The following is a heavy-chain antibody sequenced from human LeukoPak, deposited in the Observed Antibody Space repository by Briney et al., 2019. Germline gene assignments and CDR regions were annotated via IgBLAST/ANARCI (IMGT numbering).Heavy chain of an antibody. CDR1: GFTFSSYE. Sequence: GGSLRLSRAASGFTFSSYEMNWVRQAPGKGLEWVSYISSSGSTIYYADSVKGRFTISRDNAKNSLYLQMNSLRAEDTAVYYCAREDSSGYKPFDYWGQGTLVTVSS. CDR2: ISSSGSTI. D-gene: IGHD3-22*01. CDR3: AREDSSGYKPFDY. V-gene: IGHV3-48*03. J-gene: IGHJ4*02.